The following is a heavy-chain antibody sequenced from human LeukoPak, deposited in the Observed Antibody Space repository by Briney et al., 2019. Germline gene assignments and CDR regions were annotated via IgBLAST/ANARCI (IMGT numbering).Heavy chain of an antibody. CDR1: GFTFSSYS. D-gene: IGHD2-2*01. Sequence: GGSLRLSCAASGFTFSSYSMNWVRQAPGKGLEWVSSIGSSSSYIYYADSVKGRFTISRDNAKNSLYLQMNSLRAEDTAVYYCARAIEYCSSTSCYEDAFDIWGQGTMVTVSS. CDR3: ARAIEYCSSTSCYEDAFDI. V-gene: IGHV3-21*01. J-gene: IGHJ3*02. CDR2: IGSSSSYI.